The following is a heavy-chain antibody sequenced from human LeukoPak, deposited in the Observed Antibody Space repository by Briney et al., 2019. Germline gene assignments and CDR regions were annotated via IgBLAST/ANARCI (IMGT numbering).Heavy chain of an antibody. J-gene: IGHJ4*02. Sequence: PSETLSLTCAVHGGSFSGYYWSWIRQPPGKGLEWIGEINHSGSTNYSPSLKSRVTISVDTSKNQFSLKLSSVTAADTAVYYCARGGDYGDYGHTIDYWGQGTLVTVSS. V-gene: IGHV4-34*01. CDR2: INHSGST. CDR3: ARGGDYGDYGHTIDY. CDR1: GGSFSGYY. D-gene: IGHD4-17*01.